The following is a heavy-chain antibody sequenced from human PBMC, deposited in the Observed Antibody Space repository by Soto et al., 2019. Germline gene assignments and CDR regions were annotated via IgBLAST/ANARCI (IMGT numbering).Heavy chain of an antibody. CDR3: ARANLGSRGLLQAGNYYYYGMDV. D-gene: IGHD3-22*01. J-gene: IGHJ6*02. CDR2: IIPIFGTA. V-gene: IGHV1-69*01. CDR1: GGTFSSYA. Sequence: GASVKVSCKASGGTFSSYAISWVRQAPGQGLEWMGGIIPIFGTANYAQKFQGRVTITADESTSTAYMELSSLRSEDTAVYYCARANLGSRGLLQAGNYYYYGMDVWGQGTTVTVSS.